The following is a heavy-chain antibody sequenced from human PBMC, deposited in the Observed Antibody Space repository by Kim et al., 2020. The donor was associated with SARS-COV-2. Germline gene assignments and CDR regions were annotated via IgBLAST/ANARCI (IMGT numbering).Heavy chain of an antibody. CDR1: GYTFTGYY. D-gene: IGHD6-13*01. Sequence: ASVKVSCKASGYTFTGYYMHWVRQAPGQGLEWMGRINPNSGGTNYAQKFQGRVTMTRDTSISTAYMELSRLRSDDTAVYYCATKTGSSWFHDAFDIWGQGTMVTVSS. CDR2: INPNSGGT. V-gene: IGHV1-2*06. J-gene: IGHJ3*02. CDR3: ATKTGSSWFHDAFDI.